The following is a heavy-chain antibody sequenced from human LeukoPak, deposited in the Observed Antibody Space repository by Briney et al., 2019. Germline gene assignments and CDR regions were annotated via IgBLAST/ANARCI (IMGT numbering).Heavy chain of an antibody. V-gene: IGHV4-61*02. D-gene: IGHD3-22*01. CDR3: ARDGSGYSSDY. CDR2: IYTSGST. Sequence: SETLSLTCTVSGGSISSGSYYWSWIRQPAGKGLKWIGRIYTSGSTNYNPSLKSRVTISVDTSKNQFSLKLSSVTAADTAVYYCARDGSGYSSDYWGQGTLVTVSS. J-gene: IGHJ4*02. CDR1: GGSISSGSYY.